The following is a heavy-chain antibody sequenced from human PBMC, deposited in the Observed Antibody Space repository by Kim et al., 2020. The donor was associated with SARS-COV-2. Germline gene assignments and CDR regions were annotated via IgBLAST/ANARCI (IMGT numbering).Heavy chain of an antibody. J-gene: IGHJ6*02. CDR2: VNSNSGDT. CDR3: ARVSRLMDFYGVDV. CDR1: GYIFSAYY. Sequence: ASVKVSCKASGYIFSAYYIEWVRQAPEQGLEWMGRVNSNSGDTNYAQKFQGRVTMTWDTSITTAYMDISKLTSDDSAVYFCARVSRLMDFYGVDVWGQGTTVTVSS. D-gene: IGHD2-8*01. V-gene: IGHV1-2*06.